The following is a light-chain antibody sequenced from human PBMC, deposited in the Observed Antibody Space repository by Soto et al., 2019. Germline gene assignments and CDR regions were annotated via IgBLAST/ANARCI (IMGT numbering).Light chain of an antibody. J-gene: IGKJ3*01. V-gene: IGKV3-20*01. CDR3: HLYGSSPPFT. CDR2: GAS. Sequence: EIVLTQSPGTLSLSPGERATLACRASQSVSNNYLAWYQQKPGQAPRLLLYGASNRATGIPDRFSGSGSGTDFTLTISRLEPEDFAVYYCHLYGSSPPFTFGPGTTVDIK. CDR1: QSVSNNY.